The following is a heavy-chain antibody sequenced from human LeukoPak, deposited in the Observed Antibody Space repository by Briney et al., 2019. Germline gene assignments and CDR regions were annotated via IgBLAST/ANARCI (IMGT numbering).Heavy chain of an antibody. J-gene: IGHJ4*02. Sequence: GGSLRLSCAASGFTFSTYWMSWVRQAPGKGLEWVSAISGSGGSTYYADSVKGRFTISRDNSKNTLYLQMNSLRAEDTAVYYCAKDLSVSKGRGKTTVVTFDYWGQGTLVTVSS. D-gene: IGHD4-23*01. CDR3: AKDLSVSKGRGKTTVVTFDY. V-gene: IGHV3-23*01. CDR1: GFTFSTYW. CDR2: ISGSGGST.